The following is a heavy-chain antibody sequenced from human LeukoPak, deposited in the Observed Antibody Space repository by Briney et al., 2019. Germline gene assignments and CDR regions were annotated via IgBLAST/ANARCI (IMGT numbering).Heavy chain of an antibody. V-gene: IGHV3-30*02. J-gene: IGHJ4*02. Sequence: PGGSLRLSCAASGFAFSSYGMHWVRQAPGKGLEWVAFIRYDGSNKYYADSVKGRFTISRDNSKNTLYLQMNSLRAEDTAVYYCAKDLHSAIIVGDAVDYWGQGTLVTVSS. D-gene: IGHD1-26*01. CDR3: AKDLHSAIIVGDAVDY. CDR1: GFAFSSYG. CDR2: IRYDGSNK.